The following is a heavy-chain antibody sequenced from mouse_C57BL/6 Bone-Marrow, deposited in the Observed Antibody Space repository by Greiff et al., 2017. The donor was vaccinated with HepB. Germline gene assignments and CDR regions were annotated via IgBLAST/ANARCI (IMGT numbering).Heavy chain of an antibody. V-gene: IGHV3-6*01. Sequence: EVKVEESGPGLVKPSQSLSLTCSVTGYSITSGYYWNWIRQFPGNKLEWMGYISYDGSNNYNPSLKNRISITRDTSKNQFFLKLNSVTTEDTATYYCARYYSYYAMDYWGQGTSVTVSS. J-gene: IGHJ4*01. CDR3: ARYYSYYAMDY. CDR1: GYSITSGYY. CDR2: ISYDGSN. D-gene: IGHD1-1*02.